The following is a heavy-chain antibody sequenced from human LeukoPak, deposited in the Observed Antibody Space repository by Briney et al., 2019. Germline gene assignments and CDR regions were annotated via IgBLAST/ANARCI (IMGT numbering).Heavy chain of an antibody. J-gene: IGHJ3*02. CDR3: ARQGPIAGAGMRVAFDI. V-gene: IGHV4-39*01. CDR1: GGSISSSSYY. D-gene: IGHD6-13*01. CDR2: IYYSGST. Sequence: SETLSLTCTVSGGSISSSSYYWGSIRQPPGKGLEWIGCIYYSGSTYYNPSLKSRVTISVDTSKNQFSLKLSSVTAADTAVYYCARQGPIAGAGMRVAFDIWGQGTMVSVSS.